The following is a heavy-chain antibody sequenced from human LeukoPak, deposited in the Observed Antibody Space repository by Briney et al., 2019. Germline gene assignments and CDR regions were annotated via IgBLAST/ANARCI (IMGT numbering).Heavy chain of an antibody. J-gene: IGHJ4*02. CDR1: GFTFSSSW. V-gene: IGHV3-7*03. CDR2: IKQDGSEK. Sequence: HPGGSLRLSCAASGFTFSSSWMSWVRQGPRKGLERVANIKQDGSEKYYVDSVKGRFTISRDNAKNSLYLQMNSLRAEDTAVYYCARDKGDYDTSGSLFVFGGQGTQVTVSS. D-gene: IGHD3-22*01. CDR3: ARDKGDYDTSGSLFVF.